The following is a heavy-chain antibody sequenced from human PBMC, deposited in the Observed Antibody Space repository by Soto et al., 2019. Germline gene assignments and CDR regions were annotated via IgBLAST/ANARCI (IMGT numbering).Heavy chain of an antibody. CDR3: ARDRALRYFDWLLIY. Sequence: GGSLRLSCAASGFTFSSYGMHWVRQAPGKGLEWVAVIWYDGSNKYYADSVKGRFTISRDNSKNTLYLQMNSLRAEDTAVYYCARDRALRYFDWLLIYWGQGTLVTVSS. CDR1: GFTFSSYG. J-gene: IGHJ4*02. CDR2: IWYDGSNK. V-gene: IGHV3-33*01. D-gene: IGHD3-9*01.